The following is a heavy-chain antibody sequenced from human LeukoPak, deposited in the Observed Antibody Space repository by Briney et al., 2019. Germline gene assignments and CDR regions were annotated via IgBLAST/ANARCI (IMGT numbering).Heavy chain of an antibody. V-gene: IGHV3-7*01. Sequence: GGSLRLSCAASGFTFSSYWMSWVRQAPGKGLEWVANIKQDGSEKYYVDSVKGRFTISRDNAKNSLYLQMNSLRAEDTAVYYCARERQQLARYWYFDLWGRGTLVTVSS. CDR3: ARERQQLARYWYFDL. CDR2: IKQDGSEK. CDR1: GFTFSSYW. D-gene: IGHD6-13*01. J-gene: IGHJ2*01.